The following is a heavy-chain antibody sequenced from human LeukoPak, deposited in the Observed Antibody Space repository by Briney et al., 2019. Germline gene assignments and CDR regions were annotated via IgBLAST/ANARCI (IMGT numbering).Heavy chain of an antibody. D-gene: IGHD3-3*01. J-gene: IGHJ4*02. CDR1: GFTFSSYA. Sequence: GGSLRLSCAASGFTFSSYAMSWVRQAPGKGLEWVSAISGSGGSTYYADSVKGRFTISRDNSKNTLYLQMNSLRAEDTAVYYCVRTEWLGYYFDYWGQGTLVTVSS. V-gene: IGHV3-23*01. CDR3: VRTEWLGYYFDY. CDR2: ISGSGGST.